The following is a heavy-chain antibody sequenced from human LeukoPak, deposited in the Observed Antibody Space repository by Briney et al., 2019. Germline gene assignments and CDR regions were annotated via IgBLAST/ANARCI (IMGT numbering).Heavy chain of an antibody. D-gene: IGHD3-9*01. CDR3: TAVLRYFDWFLDY. CDR1: GFTFSNAW. J-gene: IGHJ4*02. Sequence: GGSLRLSCAASGFTFSNAWMSWVRQAPGKGLEWVGRIKSKTDGGTTGYAAPVKGRFTISRDDSKNTLYLQMNSLKTEDTAVYYCTAVLRYFDWFLDYWGQGTLVTVSS. CDR2: IKSKTDGGTT. V-gene: IGHV3-15*01.